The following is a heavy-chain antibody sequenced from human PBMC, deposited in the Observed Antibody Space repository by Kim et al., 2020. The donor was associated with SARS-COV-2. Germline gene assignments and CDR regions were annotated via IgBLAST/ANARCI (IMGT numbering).Heavy chain of an antibody. CDR1: GFTFSSYG. J-gene: IGHJ6*02. CDR2: ISYDGSNK. Sequence: GGSLRLSCAASGFTFSSYGMHWVRQAPGKGLEWVAVISYDGSNKYYADSVKGRFTISRDNSKNTLYLQMNSLRAEDTAVYYCAKVQYSSGWYYYYGMDVWGQGTTDTVSS. V-gene: IGHV3-30*18. CDR3: AKVQYSSGWYYYYGMDV. D-gene: IGHD6-19*01.